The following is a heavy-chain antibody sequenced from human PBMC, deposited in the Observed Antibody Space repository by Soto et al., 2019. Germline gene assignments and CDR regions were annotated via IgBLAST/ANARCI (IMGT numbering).Heavy chain of an antibody. D-gene: IGHD3-22*01. V-gene: IGHV1-69*01. Sequence: QVQLVQSGAEVKKPGSSVKVSCKASGGTFSSYAISWVRQAPGQGLEWMGGFIPIFGTANYAQKFQGRVTISADESTSTAYMELRSLRSEDTAVYYCARAPYYYDSSGYFNFDYWGQGTLVTVSS. CDR1: GGTFSSYA. CDR3: ARAPYYYDSSGYFNFDY. J-gene: IGHJ4*02. CDR2: FIPIFGTA.